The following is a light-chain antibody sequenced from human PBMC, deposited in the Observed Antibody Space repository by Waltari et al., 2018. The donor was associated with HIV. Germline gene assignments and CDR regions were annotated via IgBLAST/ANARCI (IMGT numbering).Light chain of an antibody. CDR3: SSYAATTTIL. CDR1: NSDVGAYDY. V-gene: IGLV2-14*01. J-gene: IGLJ3*02. Sequence: QSVLTQPASVSGSPGQSITISCTGTNSDVGAYDYVSWYQQYPGKAPKLLIYAVTIRSPGISYRFSGSKSGNTASMTISGLQPEDEAHYYCSSYAATTTILFGGGTRLTVL. CDR2: AVT.